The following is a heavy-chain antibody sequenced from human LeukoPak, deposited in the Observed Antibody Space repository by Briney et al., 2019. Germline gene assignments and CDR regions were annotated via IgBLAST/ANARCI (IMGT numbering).Heavy chain of an antibody. Sequence: SGGSLRLSCAASGFTFSSYSMNWVRQAPGKGLEWVSYISSSSSTIYYADSVKGRFTISRDNAKNSLYLQMNSLRAEDTAVYYCARDTRSITIFGVDFDYWGQGTLVTVSS. J-gene: IGHJ4*02. V-gene: IGHV3-48*01. D-gene: IGHD3-3*01. CDR2: ISSSSSTI. CDR1: GFTFSSYS. CDR3: ARDTRSITIFGVDFDY.